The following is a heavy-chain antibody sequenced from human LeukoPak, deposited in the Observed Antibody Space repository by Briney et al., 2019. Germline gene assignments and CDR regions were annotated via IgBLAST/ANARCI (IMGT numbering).Heavy chain of an antibody. D-gene: IGHD5-24*01. J-gene: IGHJ3*02. V-gene: IGHV3-7*01. CDR2: IKQDGSEK. Sequence: GGSLRLSCAVSGFTFSSSLMSWVRQAPGKGLEWVANIKQDGSEKYYVDSVKGRFTISRDNSKNTLYLQMNSLRAEDTAVYYCARATIRRGNIWGQGTMVTVSS. CDR3: ARATIRRGNI. CDR1: GFTFSSSL.